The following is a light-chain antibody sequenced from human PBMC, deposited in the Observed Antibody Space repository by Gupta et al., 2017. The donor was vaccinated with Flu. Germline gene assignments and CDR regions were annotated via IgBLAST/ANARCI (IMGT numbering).Light chain of an antibody. CDR1: QGLVYSDGNTY. J-gene: IGKJ1*01. V-gene: IGKV2-30*01. CDR2: QVS. CDR3: RQGAHWPWA. Sequence: VNLGQPASIACRSSQGLVYSDGNTYLHWFQQRPGQSPRRLIYQVSYRDSGVPDRFSGSGSGTDFTLKISGVEAEDVGIYFCRQGAHWPWAFGQGTTVEIK.